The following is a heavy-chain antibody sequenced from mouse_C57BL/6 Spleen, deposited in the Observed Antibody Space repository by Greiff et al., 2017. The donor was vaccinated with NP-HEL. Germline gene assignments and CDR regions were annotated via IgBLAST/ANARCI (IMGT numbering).Heavy chain of an antibody. Sequence: QVQLQQPGAELVRPGTSVKLSCKASGYTFTSYWMHWVKQSPGQGLEWIGVIDPSDSYTNYNQKFKGKGTLTVDTSSSTAYMQLSSLTSEDSAVYYCAIITTVDRDYFDYWGQGTTLTVSS. CDR1: GYTFTSYW. CDR2: IDPSDSYT. V-gene: IGHV1-59*01. CDR3: AIITTVDRDYFDY. D-gene: IGHD1-1*01. J-gene: IGHJ2*01.